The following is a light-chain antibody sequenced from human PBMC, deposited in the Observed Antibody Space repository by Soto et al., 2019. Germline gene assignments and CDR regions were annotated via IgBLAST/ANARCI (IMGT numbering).Light chain of an antibody. J-gene: IGLJ2*01. CDR1: SSDVGSYNR. CDR3: SSFTSSSSLV. CDR2: EVS. Sequence: QSALTQPPSLSGSPGQSVTISCTGTSSDVGSYNRVSWYQQPPGTAPKLIIYEVSNRPSGVPDRFSGSKSGNTASLTISGLQAEDEADYYCSSFTSSSSLVFGGGTKLNVL. V-gene: IGLV2-18*02.